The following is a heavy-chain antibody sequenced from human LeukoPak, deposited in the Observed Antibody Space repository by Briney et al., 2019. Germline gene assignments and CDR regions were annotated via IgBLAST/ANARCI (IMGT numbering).Heavy chain of an antibody. CDR3: ARQMNTVTADY. Sequence: KTSETLSPTCTVSGGSISSSSYFWGWIRQPPGKGLEWIGGIFYSGSTYYNPSLNSRITISIDTSKNQFSLRLSSVTAADTAVYYCARQMNTVTADYWGQGTLVTVSS. D-gene: IGHD4-17*01. CDR2: IFYSGST. CDR1: GGSISSSSYF. J-gene: IGHJ4*02. V-gene: IGHV4-39*01.